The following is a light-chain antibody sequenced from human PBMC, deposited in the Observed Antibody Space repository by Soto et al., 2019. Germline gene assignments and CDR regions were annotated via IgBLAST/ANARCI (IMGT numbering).Light chain of an antibody. CDR1: QSVSSY. J-gene: IGKJ2*01. CDR3: QQRSNWPRGYT. V-gene: IGKV3-11*01. Sequence: EIVLTQSPATLSLSPGERATLSCRASQSVSSYLAWYQQKPGQAPRLLIYDASNRATGIPARFSGSGSGTDFPLTICSLEPEDFAVYYCQQRSNWPRGYTFGQGTKLEIK. CDR2: DAS.